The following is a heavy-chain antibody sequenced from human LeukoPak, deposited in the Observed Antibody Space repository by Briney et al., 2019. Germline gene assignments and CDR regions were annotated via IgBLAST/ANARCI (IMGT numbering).Heavy chain of an antibody. J-gene: IGHJ5*02. CDR2: IIPIFDTA. D-gene: IGHD3-10*01. Sequence: ASVKVSCKASGGTFSSYAISWVRQAPGQGLEWMGGIIPIFDTANYAQKFQGRVTITADESTSTAYMELSSLRSEDTAVYYCAREQDYGSGIQLFDPWGQGTLVTVSS. CDR1: GGTFSSYA. CDR3: AREQDYGSGIQLFDP. V-gene: IGHV1-69*13.